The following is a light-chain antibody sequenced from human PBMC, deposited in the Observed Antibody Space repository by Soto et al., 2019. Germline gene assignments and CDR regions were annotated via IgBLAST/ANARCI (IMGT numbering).Light chain of an antibody. J-gene: IGKJ4*01. V-gene: IGKV1-5*03. CDR2: KAS. Sequence: DIQMTQSPSALSASVGDRVSITCRASQSINGWLAWYQQKSGKAPKLLIYKASGLESGVPSRFSGGGSGTDFTLTISRLEPEDFAVYYCQQFSSYPLTFGGGTKVDIK. CDR3: QQFSSYPLT. CDR1: QSINGW.